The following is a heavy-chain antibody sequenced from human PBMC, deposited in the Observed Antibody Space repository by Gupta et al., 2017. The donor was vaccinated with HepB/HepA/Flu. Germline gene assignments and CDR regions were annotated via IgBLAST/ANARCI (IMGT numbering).Heavy chain of an antibody. CDR1: GGSISAYY. Sequence: QVQLLESGPGLVKPSETLSLTCIVSGGSISAYYWSWIRQPPGKGLEWIGYIYYSGSTNYNPSLKSRVTISVDTSKNQFSLKLSSVTAADTAVYYCARDRAPYCSNGVCFKNYGLDPWGQGTLVTVSS. D-gene: IGHD2-8*01. J-gene: IGHJ5*02. V-gene: IGHV4-59*01. CDR2: IYYSGST. CDR3: ARDRAPYCSNGVCFKNYGLDP.